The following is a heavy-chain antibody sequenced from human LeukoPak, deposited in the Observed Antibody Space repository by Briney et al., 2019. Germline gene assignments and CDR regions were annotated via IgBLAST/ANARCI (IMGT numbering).Heavy chain of an antibody. CDR3: ARGYASEKYYNGPAY. CDR2: IKQDASDK. D-gene: IGHD3-10*01. V-gene: IGHV3-7*01. Sequence: GGSLRLSCIASGFTFSTYWMSWVRQAPGKGLEWVANIKQDASDKYSLDSVKGRFTISRDNAKNSLYLQMSSLRAEDTAVYYCARGYASEKYYNGPAYWGQGTLVTVSS. CDR1: GFTFSTYW. J-gene: IGHJ4*02.